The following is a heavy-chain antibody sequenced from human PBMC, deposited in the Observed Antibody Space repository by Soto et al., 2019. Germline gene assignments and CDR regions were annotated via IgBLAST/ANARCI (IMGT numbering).Heavy chain of an antibody. CDR3: AKDLRDNWNYRSFDI. J-gene: IGHJ3*02. V-gene: IGHV3-23*01. CDR2: ISGSGGST. CDR1: GFTFSSYT. D-gene: IGHD1-7*01. Sequence: GGSLRLSCAASGFTFSSYTMSWVRQAPGKGLEWVSAISGSGGSTYYADSVKGRFTISRDNSKNTLYLQMNSLRAEDTAVYYCAKDLRDNWNYRSFDIWGQGTMVTVSS.